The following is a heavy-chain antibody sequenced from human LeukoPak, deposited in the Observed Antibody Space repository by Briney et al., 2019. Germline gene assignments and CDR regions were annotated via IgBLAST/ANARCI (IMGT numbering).Heavy chain of an antibody. CDR1: GYTFTSYG. J-gene: IGHJ5*02. V-gene: IGHV1-18*04. CDR3: ARGCSSGSCYENWFDP. D-gene: IGHD2-15*01. CDR2: ISAYNGNT. Sequence: ASVKVSCKASGYTFTSYGISWVRQAPGQGLEWMGWISAYNGNTNYAQKLQGRVTMTTDTSTSTAYMELRSLRSDDTAVYYCARGCSSGSCYENWFDPWGQGTLVTVSS.